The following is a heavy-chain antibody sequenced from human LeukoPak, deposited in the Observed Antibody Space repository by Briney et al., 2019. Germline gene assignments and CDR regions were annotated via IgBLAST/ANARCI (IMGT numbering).Heavy chain of an antibody. V-gene: IGHV1-69*13. J-gene: IGHJ3*02. CDR3: ARDSITMTAFDI. CDR1: GGTFSSYA. D-gene: IGHD3-22*01. CDR2: IIPIFGTA. Sequence: ASVTVSCKASGGTFSSYAISWVRQAPGQGLEWMGGIIPIFGTANYAQKFQGRVTITADESTSTAYMELSSLRSEDTAVYYCARDSITMTAFDIWGQGTMVTVSS.